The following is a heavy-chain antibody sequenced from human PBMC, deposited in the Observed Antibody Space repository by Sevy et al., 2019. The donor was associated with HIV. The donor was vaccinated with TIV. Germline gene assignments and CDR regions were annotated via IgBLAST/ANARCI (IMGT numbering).Heavy chain of an antibody. D-gene: IGHD6-13*01. CDR3: ARVGSSSCYGVGYYYYMDV. J-gene: IGHJ6*03. V-gene: IGHV1-3*01. CDR2: INAGNGNT. Sequence: ASVKVSCKASGYTFTSYAMHWVRQAPGQRLEWMGWINAGNGNTKYSQKFQGRVTITRETSASTAYMELSSLRSEDTAMYYCARVGSSSCYGVGYYYYMDVWGKGTTVTVSS. CDR1: GYTFTSYA.